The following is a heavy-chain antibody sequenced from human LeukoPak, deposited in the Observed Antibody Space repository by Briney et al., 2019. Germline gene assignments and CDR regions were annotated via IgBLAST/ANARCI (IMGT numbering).Heavy chain of an antibody. D-gene: IGHD2-2*02. V-gene: IGHV1-18*01. CDR2: ISAYNGNT. CDR1: GYTFTSYG. CDR3: ARVPRYCSSTSCYTAGADY. J-gene: IGHJ4*02. Sequence: GASVKVSCKASGYTFTSYGISWVRQAPGQGLEWMGWISAYNGNTNYAQKLQGRVTMTTDTSTNTAYMELRSLRSDDTAVYYCARVPRYCSSTSCYTAGADYWGQGTLVTVSS.